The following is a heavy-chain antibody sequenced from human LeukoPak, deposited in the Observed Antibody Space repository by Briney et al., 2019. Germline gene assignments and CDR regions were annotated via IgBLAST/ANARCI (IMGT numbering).Heavy chain of an antibody. CDR2: IQQVGTEK. D-gene: IGHD3-3*01. Sequence: GGSLRLSCVASGFTFSNSWMSWVRQAPGKGLEWVANIQQVGTEKYYVDSVKGRFTISRDNTQNSLYLQMDSLRAEDTAVYYCANYTYWGQGTLVTVSS. V-gene: IGHV3-7*01. CDR3: ANYTY. CDR1: GFTFSNSW. J-gene: IGHJ4*02.